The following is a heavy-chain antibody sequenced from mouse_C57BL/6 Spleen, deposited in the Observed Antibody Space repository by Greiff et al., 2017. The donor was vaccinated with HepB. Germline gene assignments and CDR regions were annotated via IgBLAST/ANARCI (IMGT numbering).Heavy chain of an antibody. CDR1: GYAFSSSW. V-gene: IGHV1-82*01. CDR3: ARRKNWDVDYFDY. J-gene: IGHJ2*01. CDR2: IYPGDGDT. Sequence: QVTLKVSGPELVKPGASVKISCKASGYAFSSSWMNWVKQRPGKGLEWIGRIYPGDGDTNYNGKFKGKATLTADKSSSTAYMQLSSLTSEDSAVYFCARRKNWDVDYFDYWGQGTTLTVSS. D-gene: IGHD4-1*01.